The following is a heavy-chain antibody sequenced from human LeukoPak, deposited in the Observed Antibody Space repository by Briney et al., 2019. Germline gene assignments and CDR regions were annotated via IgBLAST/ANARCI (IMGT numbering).Heavy chain of an antibody. CDR1: GGSFSGYY. Sequence: SETLSLTCAVYGGSFSGYYWSWIRQPPGKGLEWIGEINHSGSTYYNPSLKSRVTISVDTSKNQFSLKLSSVTAADTAVYYCARDGPLIDYGDSFDYWGQGTLVTVSS. V-gene: IGHV4-34*01. CDR2: INHSGST. CDR3: ARDGPLIDYGDSFDY. D-gene: IGHD4-17*01. J-gene: IGHJ4*02.